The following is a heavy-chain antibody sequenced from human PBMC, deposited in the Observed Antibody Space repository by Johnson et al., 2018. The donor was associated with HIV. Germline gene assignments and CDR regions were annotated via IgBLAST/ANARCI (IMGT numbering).Heavy chain of an antibody. CDR1: GFTFSDYA. CDR2: ITSNSGTT. CDR3: ATRGFVVVPAANLHAFDI. Sequence: VQLVESGGGLVQPGGSLRLSCAASGFTFSDYAMTWVRQAPGKGLEWVSSITSNSGTTYYADSAKGRFTISRDNSKNTLSLQMTSLRAEDTALYYCATRGFVVVPAANLHAFDIWGQGTMVTVSS. V-gene: IGHV3-23*04. J-gene: IGHJ3*02. D-gene: IGHD2-2*01.